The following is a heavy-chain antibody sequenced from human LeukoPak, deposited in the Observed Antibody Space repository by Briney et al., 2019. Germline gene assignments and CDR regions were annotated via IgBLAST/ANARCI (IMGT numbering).Heavy chain of an antibody. J-gene: IGHJ5*02. CDR3: ARDHSSSWGWNWFDP. D-gene: IGHD6-13*01. Sequence: GSVKVSCKASGYTFTSYYMHWVRQAPGQGLEWMGIINPSGGSTSYAQKFQGRVTMTRDTSTSTVYMELSSLRSEDTAVYYCARDHSSSWGWNWFDPWGQGTLVTVSS. V-gene: IGHV1-46*01. CDR2: INPSGGST. CDR1: GYTFTSYY.